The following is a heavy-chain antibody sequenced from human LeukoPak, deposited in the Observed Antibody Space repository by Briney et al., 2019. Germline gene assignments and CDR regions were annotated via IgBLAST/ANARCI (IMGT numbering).Heavy chain of an antibody. J-gene: IGHJ5*02. CDR1: GYTFTSYD. Sequence: GASVKVSCKASGYTFTSYDINWVRQATGQGLEWMGWVNPNSGNTGYAQKFQGRVTMTRNTSISTAYMELSSLRSEDTAVYYCARGLRQLVWFDPWGQGTLVTVSS. CDR3: ARGLRQLVWFDP. D-gene: IGHD6-6*01. V-gene: IGHV1-8*01. CDR2: VNPNSGNT.